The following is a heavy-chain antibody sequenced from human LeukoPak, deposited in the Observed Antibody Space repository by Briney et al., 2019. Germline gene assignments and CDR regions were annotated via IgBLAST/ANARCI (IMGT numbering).Heavy chain of an antibody. CDR2: LCDSGST. CDR1: GGSLSSYC. V-gene: IGHV4-59*01. CDR3: TRVAFGDHFDI. Sequence: SETLSLTCTVSGGSLSSYCWSWVRQSPGKRLEWIGYLCDSGSTSFNPSLKSRVTISLDTSKNQFSLKVTSMTAADTAVYYCTRVAFGDHFDIWDQGTMVTASS. J-gene: IGHJ3*02. D-gene: IGHD3-10*01.